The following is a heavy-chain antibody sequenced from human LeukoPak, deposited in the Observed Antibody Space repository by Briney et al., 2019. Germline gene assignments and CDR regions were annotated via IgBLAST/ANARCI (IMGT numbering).Heavy chain of an antibody. Sequence: GGSLRLSCAASGFTFSSYWMHWVRQAPGKGLVWVSRINSDGSSTSYADSVKGRFTISRDNAKNTLYLQMNSLRAEDTAVYYCAVRMITFGGVISDYFDIWGQGTMVTVSS. CDR3: AVRMITFGGVISDYFDI. CDR1: GFTFSSYW. V-gene: IGHV3-74*01. CDR2: INSDGSST. J-gene: IGHJ3*02. D-gene: IGHD3-16*02.